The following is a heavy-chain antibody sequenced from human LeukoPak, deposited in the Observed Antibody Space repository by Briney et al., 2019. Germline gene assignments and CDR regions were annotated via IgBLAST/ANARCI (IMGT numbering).Heavy chain of an antibody. CDR1: GGSISNSTNF. J-gene: IGHJ3*01. CDR3: AREFYDISAGYSAQGDVFDV. Sequence: SGTLSLTCTVSGGSISNSTNFWGWIRQPPGKEMEWIESLYHSGRTYYNPSLKSRVTISEDSSKNQISLKMTSVTVADTAVYYCAREFYDISAGYSAQGDVFDVWGQGTVVTVSS. CDR2: LYHSGRT. V-gene: IGHV4-39*07. D-gene: IGHD3-9*01.